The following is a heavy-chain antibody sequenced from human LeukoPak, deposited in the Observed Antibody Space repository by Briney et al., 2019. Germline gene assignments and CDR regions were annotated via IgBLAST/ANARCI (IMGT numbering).Heavy chain of an antibody. CDR1: GGSISSSSYY. CDR3: ARVPQTYYYDSSGYYSAEVYYYYYMDV. D-gene: IGHD3-22*01. V-gene: IGHV4-39*07. J-gene: IGHJ6*03. CDR2: IYYSGST. Sequence: SETLSLTCTVSGGSISSSSYYWGWIRQPPGKGLEWIGSIYYSGSTYYNPSLKSRVTISVDTSKNQFSLKLSSVTAADTAVYYCARVPQTYYYDSSGYYSAEVYYYYYMDVWGKGTTVTVSS.